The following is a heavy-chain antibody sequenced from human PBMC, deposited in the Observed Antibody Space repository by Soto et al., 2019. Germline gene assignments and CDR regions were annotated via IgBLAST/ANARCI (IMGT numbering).Heavy chain of an antibody. CDR1: GGSISSYD. CDR2: IYYSGST. Sequence: PSETLSLTCTVSGGSISSYDWSWIRQPPGKGLEWIGYIYYSGSTNYNPSLNSRVTISVDKSKNHFSLKLTSVTAADTAVYYCARGSAYYNYWGQGTLVTVSS. V-gene: IGHV4-59*01. CDR3: ARGSAYYNY. D-gene: IGHD1-26*01. J-gene: IGHJ4*02.